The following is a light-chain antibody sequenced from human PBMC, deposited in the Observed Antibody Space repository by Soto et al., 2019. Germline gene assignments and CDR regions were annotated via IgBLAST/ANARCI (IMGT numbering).Light chain of an antibody. Sequence: EVVMTQSPATLSVSPGDRATLSCRASQSVTSNLAWYQQKPGQAPRLLIYGASTRATGIPARFSGSGSGTEFTLTISSLQSEDFAVDYCQQYNNWPPVTFGGGTKVEIK. CDR2: GAS. CDR1: QSVTSN. V-gene: IGKV3-15*01. J-gene: IGKJ4*01. CDR3: QQYNNWPPVT.